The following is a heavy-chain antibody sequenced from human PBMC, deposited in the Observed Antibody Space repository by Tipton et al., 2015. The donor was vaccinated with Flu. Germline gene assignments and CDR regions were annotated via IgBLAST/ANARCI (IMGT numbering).Heavy chain of an antibody. Sequence: LRLSCTVSGGFITSGSYYWSWIRQSAGKGLEWIGRIYTTGSTNYNPSLRSRVTISGDTSKNQFSLQLNSVTVEDTAVYYCARSPSYSGSGIYPYYFDDWGQGTLVTVSS. V-gene: IGHV4-61*02. J-gene: IGHJ4*02. CDR1: GGFITSGSYY. D-gene: IGHD3-10*01. CDR2: IYTTGST. CDR3: ARSPSYSGSGIYPYYFDD.